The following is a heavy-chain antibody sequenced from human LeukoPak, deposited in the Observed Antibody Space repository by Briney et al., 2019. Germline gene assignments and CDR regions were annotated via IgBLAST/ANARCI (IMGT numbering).Heavy chain of an antibody. D-gene: IGHD2-21*01. Sequence: GGSLRLSCAASGFTFRTYWMTWVRQAPGKGLEWVANINEDGSAQYYTDSVEGRFTISRDNAKNSLYLQVNTLRPEDTAVYYCATHNLFRFEYWGQGTLVTVRS. CDR3: ATHNLFRFEY. V-gene: IGHV3-7*01. CDR2: INEDGSAQ. J-gene: IGHJ4*02. CDR1: GFTFRTYW.